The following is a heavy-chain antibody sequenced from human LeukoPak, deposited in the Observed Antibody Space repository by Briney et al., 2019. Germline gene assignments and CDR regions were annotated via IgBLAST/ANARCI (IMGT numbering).Heavy chain of an antibody. D-gene: IGHD6-13*01. CDR3: ARDLTYSSSY. CDR2: IYYSGST. V-gene: IGHV4-39*07. CDR1: GGSISSSSYY. Sequence: SETLSLTCTVSGGSISSSSYYWGWIRQPPGKGLEWIGSIYYSGSTYYNPSLKSRVTISVDTSKNQFSLKLSSVTAADTAVYYCARDLTYSSSYWGQGTLVTVSS. J-gene: IGHJ4*02.